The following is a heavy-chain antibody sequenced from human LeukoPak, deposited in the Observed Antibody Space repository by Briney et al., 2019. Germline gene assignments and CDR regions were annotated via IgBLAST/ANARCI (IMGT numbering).Heavy chain of an antibody. CDR2: IYYNGNT. J-gene: IGHJ3*02. V-gene: IGHV4-59*01. CDR1: GASISSSY. CDR3: ARGNYDNRGYSHAIDI. D-gene: IGHD3-22*01. Sequence: SGTLSLTLTVSGASISSSYWSWVRRPAGKRLEWIGFIYYNGNTNSNPSLKSRVTISVDTTRNQFSLKLTSVTAADTAVYYCARGNYDNRGYSHAIDICGQGAMVTVSS.